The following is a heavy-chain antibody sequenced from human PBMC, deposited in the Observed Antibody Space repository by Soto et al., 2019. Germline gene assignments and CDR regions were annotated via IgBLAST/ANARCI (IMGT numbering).Heavy chain of an antibody. V-gene: IGHV3-23*01. CDR1: GFTFSSYA. CDR2: IGASGGTT. J-gene: IGHJ4*02. CDR3: AKCLGSRRFDY. Sequence: GGSLRLSCAASGFTFSSYAMSWVRQAPGKGLEWVSLIGASGGTTYYADSVKGRFTISRDNSKNTLYLQMISLRAEDTAVYYCAKCLGSRRFDYWGQGTLVTVSS. D-gene: IGHD6-25*01.